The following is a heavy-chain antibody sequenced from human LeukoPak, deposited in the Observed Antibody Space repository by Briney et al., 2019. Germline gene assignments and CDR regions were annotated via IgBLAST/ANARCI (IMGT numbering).Heavy chain of an antibody. CDR3: ARGYWFYFDY. CDR1: DGSISSYY. J-gene: IGHJ4*02. D-gene: IGHD2-8*02. V-gene: IGHV4-59*01. CDR2: IYYSGST. Sequence: SETLSLTCTVSDGSISSYYWSWIRQPPGKGLEWIGYIYYSGSTNYNPSLKSRVTISVDTSKNQFSLKLSSVTAADTAVYYCARGYWFYFDYWGQGTLVTVSS.